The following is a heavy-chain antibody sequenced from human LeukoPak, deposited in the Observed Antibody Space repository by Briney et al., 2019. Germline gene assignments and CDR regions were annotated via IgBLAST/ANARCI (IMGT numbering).Heavy chain of an antibody. CDR3: ARAGYDFLGFTNWFDP. CDR2: MYYSGTS. J-gene: IGHJ5*02. V-gene: IGHV4-31*03. D-gene: IGHD5-12*01. CDR1: GGSISSGAYF. Sequence: SSETLSLTCTVSGGSISSGAYFWTWIRQLPGKGLEWIGYMYYSGTSYYNPSLQSRVTRSVDTSKNQFSLKLTSVTAAATAVYYCARAGYDFLGFTNWFDPWGQGTLVTVSS.